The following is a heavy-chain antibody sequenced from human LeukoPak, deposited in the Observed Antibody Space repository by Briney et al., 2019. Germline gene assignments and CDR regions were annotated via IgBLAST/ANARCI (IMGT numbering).Heavy chain of an antibody. J-gene: IGHJ6*03. CDR3: AIPKYYYYYMDV. CDR2: ISAYNGNT. D-gene: IGHD2/OR15-2a*01. CDR1: GYTFTSYG. Sequence: GASVKVSCKASGYTFTSYGISWVRQAPGQGLEWMGWISAYNGNTNYAQKLQGRVTMTTDTSTSTAYMEMRSLRSDDTAVYYCAIPKYYYYYMDVWGKGTTVTVSS. V-gene: IGHV1-18*01.